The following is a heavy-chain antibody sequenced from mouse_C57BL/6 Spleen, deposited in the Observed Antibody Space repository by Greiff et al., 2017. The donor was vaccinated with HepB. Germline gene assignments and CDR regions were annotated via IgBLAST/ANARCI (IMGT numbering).Heavy chain of an antibody. Sequence: QVQLQQPGAELVRPGSSVKLSCKASGYTFTSYWMHWVKQRPIQGLEWIGNIDPSDSETHYNQKFKDKATLTVDKSSSTAYMQLSSLTSEDSAVYYCATSLYYGSSYSAWFAYWGQGTLVTVSA. J-gene: IGHJ3*01. D-gene: IGHD1-1*01. CDR2: IDPSDSET. V-gene: IGHV1-52*01. CDR1: GYTFTSYW. CDR3: ATSLYYGSSYSAWFAY.